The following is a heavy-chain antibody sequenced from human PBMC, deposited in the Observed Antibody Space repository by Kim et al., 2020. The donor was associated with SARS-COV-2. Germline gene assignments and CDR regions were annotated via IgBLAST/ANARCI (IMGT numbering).Heavy chain of an antibody. D-gene: IGHD7-27*01. CDR2: ISGSGGST. V-gene: IGHV3-23*01. Sequence: GGSQRLSCAASGFTFSSYAMSWVRQAPGKGLEWVSVISGSGGSTYYADSVKGRFTISRDNSKNTLYLQMNSLRAEDTAVYYCVKGSPKNWGSLDYWGQGNLVTVSS. CDR1: GFTFSSYA. J-gene: IGHJ4*02. CDR3: VKGSPKNWGSLDY.